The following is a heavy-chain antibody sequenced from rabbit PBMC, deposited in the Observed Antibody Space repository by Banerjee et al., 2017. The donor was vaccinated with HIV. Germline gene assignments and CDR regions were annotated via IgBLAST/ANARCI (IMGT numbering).Heavy chain of an antibody. V-gene: IGHV1S45*01. D-gene: IGHD4-2*01. Sequence: QQQLVESGGGLVKPGASLTLTCKASGFSFNNKYVMCWVRQAPGKGLEWIACINSNTGNTVYASWAKGPFTISKTSSTTVTLQLNSLTAADTATYFCARTGSTNWFNLWGPGTLVTVS. J-gene: IGHJ4*01. CDR2: INSNTGNT. CDR3: ARTGSTNWFNL. CDR1: GFSFNNKYV.